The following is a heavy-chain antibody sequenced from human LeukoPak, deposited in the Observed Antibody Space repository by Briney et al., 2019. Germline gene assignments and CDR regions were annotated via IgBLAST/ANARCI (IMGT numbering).Heavy chain of an antibody. CDR3: AKDRTVGASYWYFDL. CDR2: ISNNGGYT. CDR1: GFTFSSSA. D-gene: IGHD1-26*01. Sequence: GGSLRLSCAASGFTFSSSAMRWVRQAPGKGLEWVTAISNNGGYTYYADSVQGRFTISRDNSKSTLCLQMNSLRAEDTAVYYCAKDRTVGASYWYFDLWGRGTLVTVSS. V-gene: IGHV3-23*01. J-gene: IGHJ2*01.